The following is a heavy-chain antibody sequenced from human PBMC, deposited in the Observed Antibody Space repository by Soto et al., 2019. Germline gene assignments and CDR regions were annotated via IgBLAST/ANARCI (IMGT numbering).Heavy chain of an antibody. J-gene: IGHJ4*02. CDR1: DFIVSLNY. Sequence: PGGSLRLSCAASDFIVSLNYVTWVRQAPGKGLEWVSVLYSGGNKYYSDSVKGRFTISRGISENTVYLEMKSLRVEDTAVYFCASYDGSGYYYGYWGQGTLVTVSS. V-gene: IGHV3-53*01. CDR2: LYSGGNK. D-gene: IGHD3-22*01. CDR3: ASYDGSGYYYGY.